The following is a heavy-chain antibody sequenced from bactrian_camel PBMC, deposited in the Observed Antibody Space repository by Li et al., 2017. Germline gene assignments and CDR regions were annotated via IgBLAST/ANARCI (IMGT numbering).Heavy chain of an antibody. Sequence: HVQLVESGGGSVQAGGSLTLSCVVSGYYSNIAWFRQASGEAREGLARIGSNSLMAFIADSVKGRFTISYDKETRTVTLQMSSLKEEDTAIYYCAEDTVGRSGSAHWDPARYNLWGQGTQVTVS. J-gene: IGHJ4*01. CDR1: GYYSN. V-gene: IGHV3S63*01. CDR3: AEDTVGRSGSAHWDPARYNL. CDR2: IGSNSLMA. D-gene: IGHD2*01.